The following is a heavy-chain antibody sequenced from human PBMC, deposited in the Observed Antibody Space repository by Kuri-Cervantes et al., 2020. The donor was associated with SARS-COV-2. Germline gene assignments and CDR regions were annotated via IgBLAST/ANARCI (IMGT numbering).Heavy chain of an antibody. CDR3: AKDRAYGDYDRGSLQH. D-gene: IGHD4-17*01. Sequence: GGSLRLSCAASGFTFSSYGMHWVRQAPGKGLEWVAFIRYDGSNKYYADSVKGRFTISRDNSKNTLYLQMNSLRAEDTAVYYCAKDRAYGDYDRGSLQHWGQGTLVTVSS. CDR2: IRYDGSNK. J-gene: IGHJ1*01. V-gene: IGHV3-30*02. CDR1: GFTFSSYG.